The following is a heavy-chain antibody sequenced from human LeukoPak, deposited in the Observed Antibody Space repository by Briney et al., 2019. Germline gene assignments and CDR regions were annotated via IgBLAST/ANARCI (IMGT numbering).Heavy chain of an antibody. CDR1: GFTVSNDY. CDR3: AREGRACSSTSCYTIDAFDI. V-gene: IGHV3-53*01. D-gene: IGHD2-2*02. CDR2: IYADGTT. J-gene: IGHJ3*02. Sequence: GGSLRLSCAASGFTVSNDYMAWVRQDPGKGLEWVSLIYADGTTFYTDSVKGRFTMSRDNAKNSLYLQMNSLRAEDTALYYCAREGRACSSTSCYTIDAFDIWGQGTMVTVSS.